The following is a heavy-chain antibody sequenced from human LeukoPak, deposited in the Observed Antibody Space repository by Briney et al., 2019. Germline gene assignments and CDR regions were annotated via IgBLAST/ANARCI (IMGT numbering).Heavy chain of an antibody. CDR3: ARGWYCSSTSCYPEDYYYYMDV. V-gene: IGHV4-59*01. Sequence: SETLSLTCTVSGGSISSYYWSWIRQPPGKGLEWSGYIYYSGSTNYNPPLKRRVTISVDTSKNQFSLKLSSVTAADTAVYYCARGWYCSSTSCYPEDYYYYMDVWGKGTTVTVSS. D-gene: IGHD2-2*01. CDR2: IYYSGST. CDR1: GGSISSYY. J-gene: IGHJ6*03.